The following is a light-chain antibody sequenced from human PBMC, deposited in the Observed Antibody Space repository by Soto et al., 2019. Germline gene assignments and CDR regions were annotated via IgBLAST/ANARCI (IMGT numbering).Light chain of an antibody. J-gene: IGKJ1*01. CDR2: LGS. CDR3: MQALQTPWT. V-gene: IGKV2-28*01. CDR1: QSLRHNNGHNY. Sequence: DFVMTQSPLSLPVTPGEPASISCRSSQSLRHNNGHNYLDWYVQKPGQSPQVLIYLGSTRASGVPDRISGSGSGTDFTLKISRVEAEDVGVYYCMQALQTPWTFGQGTKVEV.